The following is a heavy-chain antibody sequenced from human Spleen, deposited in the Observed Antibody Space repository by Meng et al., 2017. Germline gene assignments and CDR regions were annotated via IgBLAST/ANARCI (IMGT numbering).Heavy chain of an antibody. CDR2: IGHSGFT. J-gene: IGHJ5*02. Sequence: QVQLRESGPGLVKPSETLSLTCVVSGEFITNHNWWSWVRQPPGKGLEWIGSIGHSGFTYYTPSLKSRVTVSIDTSRNQFSLWLTSVTAADTAVYYCVRSSGWVKTGFDPWGQGTLVTVSS. D-gene: IGHD6-19*01. CDR3: VRSSGWVKTGFDP. CDR1: GEFITNHNW. V-gene: IGHV4-38-2*01.